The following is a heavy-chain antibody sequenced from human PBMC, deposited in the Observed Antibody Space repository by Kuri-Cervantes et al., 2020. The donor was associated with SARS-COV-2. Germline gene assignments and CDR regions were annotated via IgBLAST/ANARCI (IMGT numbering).Heavy chain of an antibody. V-gene: IGHV1-2*04. CDR3: ARVPAAAGTPDY. D-gene: IGHD6-13*01. CDR2: INPNSGGT. J-gene: IGHJ4*02. Sequence: ASVQVSCKASGYTFTSYYMHWVRQAPGPGLEWMGWINPNSGGTNYAQKFQGWVTMTRDTSISTAYMELSRLRSDDTVVYYCARVPAAAGTPDYWGQGTLVTVSS. CDR1: GYTFTSYY.